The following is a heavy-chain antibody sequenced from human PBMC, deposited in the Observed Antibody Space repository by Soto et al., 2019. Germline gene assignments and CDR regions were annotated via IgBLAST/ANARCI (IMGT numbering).Heavy chain of an antibody. D-gene: IGHD5-12*01. V-gene: IGHV1-69*06. CDR2: IIPIFGTA. Sequence: QVQLVQSGAEVKKPGSSVKVSCKASGGTFSSYAISWVRQAPGQGLEWMGGIIPIFGTANYAQKFQGRVTITADKSTSTAYMELSSLRSEDTAVYYCAEYSGYETHYYYYYGMDVWGQGTTVTVSS. J-gene: IGHJ6*02. CDR3: AEYSGYETHYYYYYGMDV. CDR1: GGTFSSYA.